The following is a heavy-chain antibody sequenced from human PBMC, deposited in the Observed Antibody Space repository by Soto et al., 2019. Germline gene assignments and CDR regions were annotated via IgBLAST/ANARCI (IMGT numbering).Heavy chain of an antibody. V-gene: IGHV1-69*12. CDR2: IIPIFGTA. Sequence: QVQLVQSGAEVKKPGSSVKVSCKASGGTFSSYAISWVRQAPGQGLEWMGGIIPIFGTANYAQKFQGRVTITADESTSTAYMELSSLRSEDTAMYYCAKVVVVVVSAIHYYYGMDVWGQGTTVTVSS. D-gene: IGHD2-15*01. CDR1: GGTFSSYA. CDR3: AKVVVVVVSAIHYYYGMDV. J-gene: IGHJ6*02.